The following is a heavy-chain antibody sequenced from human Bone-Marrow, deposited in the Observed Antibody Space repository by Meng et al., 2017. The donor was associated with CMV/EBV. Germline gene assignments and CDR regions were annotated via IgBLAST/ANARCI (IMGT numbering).Heavy chain of an antibody. CDR1: GFTFDDYG. CDR3: AKARFRIQLLDV. CDR2: INWSGGST. D-gene: IGHD5-18*01. V-gene: IGHV3-20*04. Sequence: GGSLRLSCAASGFTFDDYGMSWVRQAPGKGLEWVSGINWSGGSTGYADSVKGRFSISRDNAKNSLYLQMNSLRAEDTAVYYCAKARFRIQLLDVWGQGTTVTVSS. J-gene: IGHJ6*02.